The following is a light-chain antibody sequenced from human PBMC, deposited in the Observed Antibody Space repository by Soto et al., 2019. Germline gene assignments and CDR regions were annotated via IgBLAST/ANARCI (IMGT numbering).Light chain of an antibody. Sequence: DIHMTQSPSTLSASVGDRVTITCRAIQSIGRSFAWYQQISGRAPNLLIYDASSLQSGVPSRFRGSGSGTEFTLTISSLQPDDFETCYCQQYNTYSWTFGQGTKVDIK. J-gene: IGKJ1*01. V-gene: IGKV1-5*01. CDR2: DAS. CDR3: QQYNTYSWT. CDR1: QSIGRS.